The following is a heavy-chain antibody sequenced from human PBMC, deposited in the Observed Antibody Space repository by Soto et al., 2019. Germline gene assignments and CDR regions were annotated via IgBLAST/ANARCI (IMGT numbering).Heavy chain of an antibody. CDR2: IIPIFGTA. Sequence: KVSCKASGGTFSSYAISWVRQAPGQGLEWMGGIIPIFGTANYAQKFQGRVTITADESTSTAYMELSSLRSEDTAVYYCARGGSEGVYYYYGIDVWGQGTTVTVYS. V-gene: IGHV1-69*01. CDR1: GGTFSSYA. CDR3: ARGGSEGVYYYYGIDV. D-gene: IGHD3-10*01. J-gene: IGHJ6*02.